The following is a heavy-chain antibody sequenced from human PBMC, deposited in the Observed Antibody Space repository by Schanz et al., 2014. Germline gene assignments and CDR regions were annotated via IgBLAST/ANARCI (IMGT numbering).Heavy chain of an antibody. CDR3: ARDGVDAAAGGNY. CDR1: GYTFTGYY. D-gene: IGHD6-13*01. J-gene: IGHJ4*02. V-gene: IGHV1-2*04. CDR2: INPNSGTT. Sequence: QVLQVQSGSELKKPGTSVKVSCKASGYTFTGYYMHWVRQAPGQGLEWMGWINPNSGTTNYAQKFQGWVTMTRDTSISTAYMELSRLKSDDTAVYYCARDGVDAAAGGNYWGQGTLVTVSS.